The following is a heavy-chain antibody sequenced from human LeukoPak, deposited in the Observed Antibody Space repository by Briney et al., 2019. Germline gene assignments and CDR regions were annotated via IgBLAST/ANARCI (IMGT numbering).Heavy chain of an antibody. Sequence: VASVKVSCKASGYTFTSYGISWVRQAPGQGLEWMGWISAYNGNTSYAQKFQGRVTMTRDTSTSTVYMELSSLRSEDTAVYYCASSRSSSPQKMNWGQGTLVTVSS. CDR1: GYTFTSYG. CDR3: ASSRSSSPQKMN. D-gene: IGHD6-13*01. V-gene: IGHV1-18*01. J-gene: IGHJ4*02. CDR2: ISAYNGNT.